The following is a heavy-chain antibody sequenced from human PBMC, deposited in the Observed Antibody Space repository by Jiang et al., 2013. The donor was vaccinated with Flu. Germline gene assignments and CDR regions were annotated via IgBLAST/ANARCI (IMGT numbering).Heavy chain of an antibody. J-gene: IGHJ4*02. V-gene: IGHV1-3*01. D-gene: IGHD3-22*01. Sequence: SQKFQGRVTITRDTSASTAYMELSSLRSEDTAVYYCASEGSGYYFYYWGQGTLVTVSS. CDR3: ASEGSGYYFYY.